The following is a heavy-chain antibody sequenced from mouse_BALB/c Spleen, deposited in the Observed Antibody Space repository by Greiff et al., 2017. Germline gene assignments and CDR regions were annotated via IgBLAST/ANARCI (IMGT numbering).Heavy chain of an antibody. Sequence: VQLKESGGGLVKPGGSLKLSCAASGFTFSSYAMSWVRQTPEKRLEWVASISSGGSTYYPDSVKGRFTISRDNARNILYLQMSSLRSEDTAMYYCARGKDYYGSSYWFAYWGQGTLVTVSA. CDR1: GFTFSSYA. D-gene: IGHD1-1*01. CDR2: ISSGGST. J-gene: IGHJ3*01. CDR3: ARGKDYYGSSYWFAY. V-gene: IGHV5-6-5*01.